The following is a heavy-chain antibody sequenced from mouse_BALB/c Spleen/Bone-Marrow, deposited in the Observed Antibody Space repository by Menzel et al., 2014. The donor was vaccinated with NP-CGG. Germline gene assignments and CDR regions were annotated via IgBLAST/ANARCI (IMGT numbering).Heavy chain of an antibody. J-gene: IGHJ2*01. D-gene: IGHD2-1*01. CDR1: GISITTGNYR. CDR2: IYYSGTI. V-gene: IGHV3-5*02. CDR3: ARYGNYFDY. Sequence: EVHLVESGPGLVKPSQTVSLTCTVTGISITTGNYRWSWIRQFPGNKLEWIGXIYYSGTITYNPSLTSRTTITRDTSKNQFFLEMNSLTAEDTATYYCARYGNYFDYWGQGTTLTVSS.